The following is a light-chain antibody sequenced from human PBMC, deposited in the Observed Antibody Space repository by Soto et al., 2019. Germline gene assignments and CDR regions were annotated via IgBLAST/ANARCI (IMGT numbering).Light chain of an antibody. CDR1: QSISSW. Sequence: DIQMTPSASTLSASVGDRFSLTFRASQSISSWLAWYQQKPGKAPKLLIYAASSLQSGVPSRFSGSGSGTDFTLTISSLQPEDFATYYCQQSYSTPRTFGQGTTVDIK. CDR3: QQSYSTPRT. CDR2: AAS. V-gene: IGKV1-39*01. J-gene: IGKJ1*01.